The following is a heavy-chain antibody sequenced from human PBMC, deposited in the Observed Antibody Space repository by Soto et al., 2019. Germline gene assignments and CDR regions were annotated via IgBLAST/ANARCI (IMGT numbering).Heavy chain of an antibody. CDR3: DSLAKLANSFDP. CDR1: GGSISSYY. CDR2: IYYSGST. J-gene: IGHJ5*02. V-gene: IGHV4-59*08. Sequence: SETLSLTCTVSGGSISSYYWSWIRQPPGKGLEWIGYIYYSGSTNYNPSLKSRVTISVDTSKNQFSLKLSSVTAADTAVYDFDSLAKLANSFDPWGQGTLVTVSS. D-gene: IGHD2-21*01.